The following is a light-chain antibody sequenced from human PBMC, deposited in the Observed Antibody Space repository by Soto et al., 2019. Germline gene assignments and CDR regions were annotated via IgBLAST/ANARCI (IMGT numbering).Light chain of an antibody. CDR2: LNNDGSQ. J-gene: IGLJ2*01. Sequence: QAVVTQSPSASASLGASVKLTCTLSSGHSSYAIAWHQKQPGKGPRYLMDLNNDGSQTKEDGIPDRFSGSSSGADRFLIISSLQSEDEADYYCQTWGTGFQFFGGGTKLTVL. CDR3: QTWGTGFQF. CDR1: SGHSSYA. V-gene: IGLV4-69*01.